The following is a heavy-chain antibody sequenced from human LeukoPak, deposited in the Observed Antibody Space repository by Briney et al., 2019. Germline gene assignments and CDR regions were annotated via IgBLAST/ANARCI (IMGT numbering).Heavy chain of an antibody. CDR1: GYTFTSYG. CDR2: ISAYNGNT. J-gene: IGHJ4*02. D-gene: IGHD1-26*01. Sequence: ASVKVSCKASGYTFTSYGISWVRQAAGQGLEWMGWISAYNGNTNYEQKLQGRVTMTTDTSTRTAYMELRSLRSDDTAVYYCAREIYSGSYSFWGQGPLVTVSS. V-gene: IGHV1-18*01. CDR3: AREIYSGSYSF.